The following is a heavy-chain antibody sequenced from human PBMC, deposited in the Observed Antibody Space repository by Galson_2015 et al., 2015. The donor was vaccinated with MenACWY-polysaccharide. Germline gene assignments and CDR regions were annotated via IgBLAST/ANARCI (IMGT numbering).Heavy chain of an antibody. CDR1: GFTFSSYG. V-gene: IGHV3-30*18. CDR3: AKDELGV. CDR2: ISYDGSNK. Sequence: SLRLSCAASGFTFSSYGMHWVRQAPGKGLEWVAVISYDGSNKYYADSVKGRFTISRDNSKNTLYLQMNSLRAEDTAVYYCAKDELGVWGQGTTVTVSS. J-gene: IGHJ6*02.